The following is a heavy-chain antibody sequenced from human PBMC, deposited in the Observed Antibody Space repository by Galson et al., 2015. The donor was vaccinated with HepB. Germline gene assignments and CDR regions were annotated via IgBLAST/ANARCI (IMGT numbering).Heavy chain of an antibody. Sequence: SVKVSCKASGGTFSSYAISWVRQAPGQGLEWMGGIIPIFGTANYAQKFQGRVTITADESTSTAYMELSSLRSEDTAVYYCAREDAPYCSSTSCYAFNYYYGMDVWGQGTTVTVSS. CDR2: IIPIFGTA. CDR3: AREDAPYCSSTSCYAFNYYYGMDV. D-gene: IGHD2-2*01. J-gene: IGHJ6*02. V-gene: IGHV1-69*13. CDR1: GGTFSSYA.